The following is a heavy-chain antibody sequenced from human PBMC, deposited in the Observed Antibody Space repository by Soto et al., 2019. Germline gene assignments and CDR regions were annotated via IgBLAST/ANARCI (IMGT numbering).Heavy chain of an antibody. D-gene: IGHD6-6*01. CDR3: AKDLTRQLAYWLDP. V-gene: IGHV1-2*02. J-gene: IGHJ5*02. Sequence: ASVKVSCKASGYTFTDYFIHWVRQAPGQGLEWIGWINPYSGGTEYAQKFQGRVTLTRDTSIATAYLTLTSLTSDDTALYYCAKDLTRQLAYWLDPWGQGTQVTVSS. CDR2: INPYSGGT. CDR1: GYTFTDYF.